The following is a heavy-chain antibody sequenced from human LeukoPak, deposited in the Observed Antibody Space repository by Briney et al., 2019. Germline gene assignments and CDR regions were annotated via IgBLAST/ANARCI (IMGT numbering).Heavy chain of an antibody. Sequence: RPGGSLRLSCAASGFTFDDYAMHWVRQAPVKGLEWVSGISWNSGSIGYADSVKGRFTISRDNAKNSLYLQMNSLRAEDTAVYYCARDLDRTLRFLEWLPDAFDIWGQGTMVTVSS. CDR1: GFTFDDYA. CDR2: ISWNSGSI. CDR3: ARDLDRTLRFLEWLPDAFDI. J-gene: IGHJ3*02. D-gene: IGHD3-3*01. V-gene: IGHV3-9*01.